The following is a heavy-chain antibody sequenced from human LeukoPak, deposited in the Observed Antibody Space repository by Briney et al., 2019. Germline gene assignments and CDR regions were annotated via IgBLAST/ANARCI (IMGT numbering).Heavy chain of an antibody. Sequence: PSETLSLTCAVYGGSFSDYYWNWIRQPPGKGLEWIGEINHSGSTNYNPSLKSRVTISVDTSKNQFSLKLTSVTAADTAVYYCATSHYGYHYWGQGTLVTVSS. CDR3: ATSHYGYHY. J-gene: IGHJ4*02. D-gene: IGHD5-18*01. V-gene: IGHV4-34*01. CDR1: GGSFSDYY. CDR2: INHSGST.